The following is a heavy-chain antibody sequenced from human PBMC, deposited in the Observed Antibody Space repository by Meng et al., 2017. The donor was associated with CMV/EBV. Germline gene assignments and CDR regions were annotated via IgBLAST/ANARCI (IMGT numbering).Heavy chain of an antibody. CDR2: INPNSGGT. CDR1: GYTFTGYY. J-gene: IGHJ6*02. D-gene: IGHD3-10*01. CDR3: ARGIWFGEPGGMDV. Sequence: ASVKVSCKASGYTFTGYYMHWVRQAPGQGLEWTGWINPNSGGTNYAQKFQGRVTMTRDTPISTAYMELGRLRSDDTAVYYCARGIWFGEPGGMDVWGQGTTVTVSS. V-gene: IGHV1-2*02.